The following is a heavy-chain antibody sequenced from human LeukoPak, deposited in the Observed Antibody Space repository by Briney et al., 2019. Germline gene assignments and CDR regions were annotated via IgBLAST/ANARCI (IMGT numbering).Heavy chain of an antibody. Sequence: SSETLSLTCTVSGGSISSYYWSWIRQPAGKGLEWIGRIYTSGSTNYNPSLKSRVTMSVDTSKNQFSLKLSSVTAADTAAYYCARDRRGPYEYYFDYWGQGTLVTVSS. D-gene: IGHD3-10*01. CDR1: GGSISSYY. J-gene: IGHJ4*02. CDR3: ARDRRGPYEYYFDY. V-gene: IGHV4-4*07. CDR2: IYTSGST.